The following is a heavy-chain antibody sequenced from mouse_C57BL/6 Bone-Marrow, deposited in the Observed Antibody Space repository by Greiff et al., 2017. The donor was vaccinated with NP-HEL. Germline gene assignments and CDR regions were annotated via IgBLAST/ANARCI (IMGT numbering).Heavy chain of an antibody. V-gene: IGHV1-7*01. CDR2: INPSSGYT. Sequence: VQLQQSGAELAKPGASVKLSCKASGYTFTSYWMHWVKQRPGPGLAWIGYINPSSGYTKYNQKFKDKATLTAAKSSSTAYMQLISLTYEDSAVYYCAALITTAYYFDYWGQGTTLTVSS. CDR3: AALITTAYYFDY. J-gene: IGHJ2*01. D-gene: IGHD1-1*01. CDR1: GYTFTSYW.